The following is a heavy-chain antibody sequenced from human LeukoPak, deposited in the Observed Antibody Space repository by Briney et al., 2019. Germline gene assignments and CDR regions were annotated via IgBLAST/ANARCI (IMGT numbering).Heavy chain of an antibody. CDR3: ARGSGYYGNYYYYYYMDV. Sequence: ASVKVSCEASGGTFSSYAISWVRQAPGQGLEWMGGIIPIFGTANYAQKFQGRVTITADESTSTAYMELSSLRSEDTAVYYCARGSGYYGNYYYYYYMDVWGKGTTVTVSS. CDR1: GGTFSSYA. CDR2: IIPIFGTA. D-gene: IGHD3-3*01. J-gene: IGHJ6*03. V-gene: IGHV1-69*01.